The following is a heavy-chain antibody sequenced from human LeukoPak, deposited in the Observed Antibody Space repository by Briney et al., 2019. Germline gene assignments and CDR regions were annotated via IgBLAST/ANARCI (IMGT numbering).Heavy chain of an antibody. J-gene: IGHJ4*02. D-gene: IGHD3-22*01. V-gene: IGHV1-2*02. CDR1: GYTFTGYY. CDR3: ARGYYYDSSGYYALGY. CDR2: INPNSGGT. Sequence: ASVKVSCKASGYTFTGYYMHWVRQAPGQGLEWMGWINPNSGGTNYAQKFQGRVTMTRDTSISTAYMELSRLRSDDTAVYYCARGYYYDSSGYYALGYWGQGTLVTVSS.